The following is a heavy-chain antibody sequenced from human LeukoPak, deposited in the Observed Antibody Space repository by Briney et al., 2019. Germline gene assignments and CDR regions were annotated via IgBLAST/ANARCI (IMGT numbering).Heavy chain of an antibody. Sequence: GGSLRLSCAASGFTFSDYAMSWVRQAPGKGLEWVSDISGSGGSADYADSVKGRFTISRDNSKNTLYLQMNSLRAEDTAVYYCAKDVRGGCSGGSCYYWGQGTLVTVSS. J-gene: IGHJ4*02. CDR3: AKDVRGGCSGGSCYY. D-gene: IGHD2-15*01. CDR2: ISGSGGSA. CDR1: GFTFSDYA. V-gene: IGHV3-23*01.